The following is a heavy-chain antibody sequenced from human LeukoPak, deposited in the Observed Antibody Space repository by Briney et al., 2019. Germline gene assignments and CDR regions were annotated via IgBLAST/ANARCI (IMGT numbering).Heavy chain of an antibody. CDR1: GYSISSGYY. D-gene: IGHD1-7*01. CDR3: ARRLNWNYGGYFDY. Sequence: SETLSLTCAVSGYSISSGYYWGWIRQPPGKGLEWIGSVYHSGSTYYNPSLKSRVTIPVDTSKNQFSLKLSSVTAADTAVYYCARRLNWNYGGYFDYWGQGTLVTVSS. J-gene: IGHJ4*02. V-gene: IGHV4-38-2*01. CDR2: VYHSGST.